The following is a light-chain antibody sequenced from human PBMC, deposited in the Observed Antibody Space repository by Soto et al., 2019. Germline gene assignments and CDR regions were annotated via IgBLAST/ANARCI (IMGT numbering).Light chain of an antibody. V-gene: IGKV1-39*01. CDR3: QQSYSTPRT. CDR1: QSISSY. CDR2: AAS. J-gene: IGKJ4*01. Sequence: DIQLTQSPSYLFTFVCHTVPVTCRASQSISSYLNWYQQKPGKAPKLLIYAASSLQSGVPLRFSGSGSGTDFTLTISSLQPEDFATYYCQQSYSTPRTFGGGTKVDIK.